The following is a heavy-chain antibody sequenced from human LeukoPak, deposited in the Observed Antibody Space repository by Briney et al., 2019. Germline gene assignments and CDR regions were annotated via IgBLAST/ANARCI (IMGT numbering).Heavy chain of an antibody. V-gene: IGHV4-61*01. D-gene: IGHD6-6*01. CDR3: ARDRNKYSSSPNWFDP. Sequence: SETLSLTCTVSGDSFTSVTDYWAWIRQPPGKGLEWIGYIYYSGSTNYNPSLKSRVTISVDTSKNQFSLKLSSVTAADTAVYYCARDRNKYSSSPNWFDPWGQGTLVTVSS. J-gene: IGHJ5*02. CDR1: GDSFTSVTDY. CDR2: IYYSGST.